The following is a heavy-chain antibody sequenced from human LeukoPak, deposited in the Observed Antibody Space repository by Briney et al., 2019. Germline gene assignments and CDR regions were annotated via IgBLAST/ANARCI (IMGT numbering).Heavy chain of an antibody. CDR2: IYSGGST. CDR1: GFTVSSNY. J-gene: IGHJ5*02. Sequence: GGSLRLSCAASGFTVSSNYMSWVRQAPGKGLEWVSVIYSGGSTYYADSVKGRFTISRDNSKNTLYLQMNSLRAEDTAVYYCAKDSSSYGGDWFDPWGQGTLVTVSS. V-gene: IGHV3-53*01. CDR3: AKDSSSYGGDWFDP. D-gene: IGHD6-13*01.